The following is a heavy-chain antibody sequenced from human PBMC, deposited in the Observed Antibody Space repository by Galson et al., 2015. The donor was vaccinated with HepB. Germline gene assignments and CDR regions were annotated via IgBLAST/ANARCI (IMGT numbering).Heavy chain of an antibody. D-gene: IGHD3-3*01. CDR1: GGSFSGYY. J-gene: IGHJ5*02. CDR3: ARGSPTAYYDFWSGYP. Sequence: SETLSLTCAVYGGSFSGYYWSWIRQPPGKGLEWIGEINHSGSTNYNPSLKSRVTISVDTSKNQFSLKLSSVTAADTAVYYCARGSPTAYYDFWSGYPWGQGTLVTVSS. V-gene: IGHV4-34*01. CDR2: INHSGST.